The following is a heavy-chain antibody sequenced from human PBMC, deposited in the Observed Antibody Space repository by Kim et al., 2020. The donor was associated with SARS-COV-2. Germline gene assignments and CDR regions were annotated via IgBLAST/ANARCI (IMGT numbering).Heavy chain of an antibody. D-gene: IGHD1-26*01. CDR2: FDPEDVET. CDR3: ATSPAIVGDPDDYYYYYGIDV. V-gene: IGHV1-24*01. CDR1: GYTLTELS. J-gene: IGHJ6*02. Sequence: ASVKVPCKVSGYTLTELSMHWVRQAPGKGLEWMGGFDPEDVETIYAQKFQGRVTMTEDTSTDTAYMELSSLRSEDTAVYYCATSPAIVGDPDDYYYYYGIDVWGQGTTVTVSS.